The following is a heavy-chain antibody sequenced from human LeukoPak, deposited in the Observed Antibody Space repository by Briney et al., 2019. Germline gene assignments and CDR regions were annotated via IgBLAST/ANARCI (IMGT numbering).Heavy chain of an antibody. CDR2: IYYSGST. Sequence: SETLSLTCTVSGGSISSYYWSWIRQPPGKGLEWIGYIYYSGSTNYNTSLKSRVTISVDTSKNQFSLKLSSVTAADTAVYYCARAYSSSPYYFDYWGQGTLVTVSS. J-gene: IGHJ4*02. CDR1: GGSISSYY. V-gene: IGHV4-59*01. D-gene: IGHD6-6*01. CDR3: ARAYSSSPYYFDY.